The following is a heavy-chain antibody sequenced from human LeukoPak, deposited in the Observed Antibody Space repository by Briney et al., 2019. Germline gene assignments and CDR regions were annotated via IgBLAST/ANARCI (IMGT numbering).Heavy chain of an antibody. V-gene: IGHV1-8*01. J-gene: IGHJ6*02. Sequence: GASVKVSCMASGYTFTSYDINWVRQAPGQGLEWMGWMNPNSGNTGYAQKFQGRVTMTRNTSISTAYMELSSLRSEDTAVYYCARASTYCSSTSCHYGMDVWGQGTTVTVSS. CDR3: ARASTYCSSTSCHYGMDV. CDR1: GYTFTSYD. CDR2: MNPNSGNT. D-gene: IGHD2-2*01.